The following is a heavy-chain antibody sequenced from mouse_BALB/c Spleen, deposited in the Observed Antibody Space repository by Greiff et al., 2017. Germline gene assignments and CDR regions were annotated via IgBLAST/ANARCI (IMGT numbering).Heavy chain of an antibody. CDR2: INPTNGGT. J-gene: IGHJ2*01. CDR1: GFTFTDYN. CDR3: ARPTLYGYDCFDY. D-gene: IGHD2-2*01. Sequence: EVQLVESGPELVKPGASVKISCKASGFTFTDYNMHWVKQRPGKSLEWIGGINPTNGGTSYNPKFKGKATLTVDKSSSTAYMELRSLTSEDSAVYYCARPTLYGYDCFDYWGQGTTLTVSS. V-gene: IGHV1-18*01.